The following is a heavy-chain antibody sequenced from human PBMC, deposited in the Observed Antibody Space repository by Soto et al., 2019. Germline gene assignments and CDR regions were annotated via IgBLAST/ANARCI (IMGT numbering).Heavy chain of an antibody. CDR2: VSYDGSNK. CDR3: ARVRYCISGSCYADYYYGMDV. D-gene: IGHD2-2*01. V-gene: IGHV3-30-3*01. Sequence: QVPLVESGGGVVQSGRSLRLSCAASGFTFSSYSMHWVRQAPGKGLEWVAVVSYDGSNKYYADSVKGRFTISRDNSKKTVYMQMNSLRAEDTAVYYCARVRYCISGSCYADYYYGMDVWGQGTTVTVSS. CDR1: GFTFSSYS. J-gene: IGHJ6*02.